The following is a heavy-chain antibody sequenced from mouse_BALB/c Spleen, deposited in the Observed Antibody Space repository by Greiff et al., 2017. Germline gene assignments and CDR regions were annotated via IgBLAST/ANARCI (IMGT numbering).Heavy chain of an antibody. CDR2: IWGDGST. J-gene: IGHJ3*01. Sequence: VMLVESGPGLVAPSQSLSITCTVSGFSLTGYGVNWVRQPPGKGLEWLGMIWGDGSTDYNSALKSRLSISKDNSKSQVFLKMNSLQTDDTARYYCARGLSMITTKGLAYWGQGTLVTVSA. V-gene: IGHV2-6-7*01. CDR1: GFSLTGYG. CDR3: ARGLSMITTKGLAY. D-gene: IGHD2-4*01.